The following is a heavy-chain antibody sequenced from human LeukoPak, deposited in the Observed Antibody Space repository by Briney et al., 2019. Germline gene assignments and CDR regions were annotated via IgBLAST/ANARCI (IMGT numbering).Heavy chain of an antibody. CDR2: IYSGGST. Sequence: PGGSLRLSCAASGFTVSSNYMSWVRQAPGKGLEWVSVIYSGGSTYYADSVKGRFTISRDNSKNTLYLQMNSLRAEDTAVYHCARVLTSTSTVLDYWAQRTMVTVSS. V-gene: IGHV3-53*05. J-gene: IGHJ4*02. D-gene: IGHD4-11*01. CDR1: GFTVSSNY. CDR3: ARVLTSTSTVLDY.